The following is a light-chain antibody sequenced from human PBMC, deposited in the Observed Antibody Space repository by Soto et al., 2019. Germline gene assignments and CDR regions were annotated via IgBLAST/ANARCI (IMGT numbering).Light chain of an antibody. CDR1: SSDVGGYNY. CDR2: DVT. Sequence: QSALTQPASVSGSPGQSITISCTGTSSDVGGYNYVCWYQQHPGKAPKLMIYDVTNRPSGVSNRVSGSKSGNTASLTISGLQAEDEADYYCSSYTSSTTVVFGGGTKVTVL. J-gene: IGLJ2*01. V-gene: IGLV2-14*01. CDR3: SSYTSSTTVV.